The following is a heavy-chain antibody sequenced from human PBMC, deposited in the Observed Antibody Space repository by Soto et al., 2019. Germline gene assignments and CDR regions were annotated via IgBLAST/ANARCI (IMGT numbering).Heavy chain of an antibody. J-gene: IGHJ4*02. CDR3: AKDGGALDY. V-gene: IGHV3-30*18. CDR2: ISYDGSNK. D-gene: IGHD3-16*01. CDR1: GFTLSSYG. Sequence: GGSLRLSCTASGFTLSSYGMHWVRQAPGKGLEWVAVISYDGSNKYYADSVKGRFTISRDNSKNTLYLQMNSLRAEDTAVYYCAKDGGALDYWGQGTLVTVSS.